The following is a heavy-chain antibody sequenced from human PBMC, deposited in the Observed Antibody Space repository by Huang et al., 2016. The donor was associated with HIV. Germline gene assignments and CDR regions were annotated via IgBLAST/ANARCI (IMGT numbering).Heavy chain of an antibody. Sequence: QVQLVQSGAEVKKPGASVKVSCKASGYTFTGYYMHWVRQAPGQGLQLMGLMRPNSGDTYYVQEFQGRVTMTLDTSVSTAYMELTSLRSDDTAVYYCARGSASVGFPSFDYWGQGTLATVSS. D-gene: IGHD1-26*01. V-gene: IGHV1-2*02. CDR3: ARGSASVGFPSFDY. J-gene: IGHJ4*02. CDR1: GYTFTGYY. CDR2: MRPNSGDT.